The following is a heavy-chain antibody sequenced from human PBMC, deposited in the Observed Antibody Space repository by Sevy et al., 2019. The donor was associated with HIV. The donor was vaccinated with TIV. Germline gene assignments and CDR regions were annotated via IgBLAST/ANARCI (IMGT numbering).Heavy chain of an antibody. CDR3: ARGYCSGGSCYSGGFAFDI. Sequence: SHTLSLTCAISGDSVSSNSAAWNWIRQSPSRGLEWLGRTYYRSKWYNDYAVSVKSRITINPDTSKNQFSLQLNSVTPEDTAVYYCARGYCSGGSCYSGGFAFDIWGQGTMVTVSS. V-gene: IGHV6-1*01. J-gene: IGHJ3*02. CDR1: GDSVSSNSAA. D-gene: IGHD2-15*01. CDR2: TYYRSKWYN.